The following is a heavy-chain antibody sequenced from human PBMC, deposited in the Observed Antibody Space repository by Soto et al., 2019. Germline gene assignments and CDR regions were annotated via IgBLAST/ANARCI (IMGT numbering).Heavy chain of an antibody. CDR3: ARDGLIRTGVYWFDP. D-gene: IGHD3-3*01. J-gene: IGHJ5*02. CDR1: GYTFTSYA. Sequence: ASVKVSCKASGYTFTSYAMHWVRQAPGQRLEWMGWINAGNGNTKYSQKFQGRVTITRDTSASTAYMELSSLRSEDTAVYYCARDGLIRTGVYWFDPWGQGTLVTVS. V-gene: IGHV1-3*01. CDR2: INAGNGNT.